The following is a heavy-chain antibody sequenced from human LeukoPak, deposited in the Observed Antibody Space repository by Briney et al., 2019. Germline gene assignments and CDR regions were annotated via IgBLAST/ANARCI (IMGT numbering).Heavy chain of an antibody. Sequence: QAGGSLRLSCAASGFGFSAYGMHWVRQAPGKGLEWGAVIWSDGSNKYYADSVKGRFTISRDNSKNTLYLQMNSLGAEDTAVYYCARRRYSVCDFDYWGQGTLVTVSS. D-gene: IGHD5/OR15-5a*01. CDR2: IWSDGSNK. CDR3: ARRRYSVCDFDY. V-gene: IGHV3-33*01. J-gene: IGHJ4*02. CDR1: GFGFSAYG.